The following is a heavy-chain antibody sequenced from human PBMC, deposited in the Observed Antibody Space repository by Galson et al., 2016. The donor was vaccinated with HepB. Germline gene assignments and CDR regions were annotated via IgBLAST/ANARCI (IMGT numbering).Heavy chain of an antibody. CDR3: ARKELYYYYYGMDV. CDR1: GFTFSSYA. CDR2: ISYDGSNK. Sequence: CAASGFTFSSYAMHWVRQAPGKGLEWVAVISYDGSNKYYADSVKGRFTISRDNSKNTLYLQMNSLRAEDTAVYYCARKELYYYYYGMDVWGQGTTVTVSS. V-gene: IGHV3-30-3*01. D-gene: IGHD1-7*01. J-gene: IGHJ6*02.